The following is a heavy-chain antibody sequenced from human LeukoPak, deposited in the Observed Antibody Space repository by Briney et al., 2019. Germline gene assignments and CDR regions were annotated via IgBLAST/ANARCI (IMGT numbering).Heavy chain of an antibody. V-gene: IGHV4-34*01. D-gene: IGHD5-24*01. CDR1: GGSFSRYC. Sequence: SETLSLTCAVYGGSFSRYCCGWVSQSHEKGLGWIAEIHHRGDTNSSPSVKSRVTISVDTPKNPFPLKVRSLSAAYTAVYYGARGDTISETGYFDFWGQGTLVTVSS. J-gene: IGHJ4*03. CDR3: ARGDTISETGYFDF. CDR2: IHHRGDT.